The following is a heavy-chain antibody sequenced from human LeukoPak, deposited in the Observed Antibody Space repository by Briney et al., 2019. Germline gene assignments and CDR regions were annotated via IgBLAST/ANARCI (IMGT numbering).Heavy chain of an antibody. D-gene: IGHD3-22*01. CDR3: ARPNITSYYDSRGYDAFDV. V-gene: IGHV5-51*01. CDR2: IYPDDSDP. CDR1: GYRFNAYW. J-gene: IGHJ3*01. Sequence: GESLQISCKGSGYRFNAYWIAWVRQMPGEGLEWMGIIYPDDSDPRYSPSFQGQVTISADKSIRTAYLQWSSLKASDTAMYYCARPNITSYYDSRGYDAFDVWGQGTMVTVSS.